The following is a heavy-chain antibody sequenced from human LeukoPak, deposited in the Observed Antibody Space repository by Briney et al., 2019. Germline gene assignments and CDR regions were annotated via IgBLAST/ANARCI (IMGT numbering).Heavy chain of an antibody. V-gene: IGHV1-69*04. Sequence: SVKVTCKASGGTFSNYCVSWVRQAPGQRLEWLGRIIPMFDITNYAQKFQGRVTVTADKATNTAYMELSSLISEDTAVYYCAKDYGGSYSACGSWGQGTLVAVSS. CDR1: GGTFSNYC. D-gene: IGHD1-26*01. CDR3: AKDYGGSYSACGS. CDR2: IIPMFDIT. J-gene: IGHJ5*02.